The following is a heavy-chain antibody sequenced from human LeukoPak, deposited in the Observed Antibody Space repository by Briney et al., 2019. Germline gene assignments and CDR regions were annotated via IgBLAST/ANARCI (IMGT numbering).Heavy chain of an antibody. Sequence: PSETLSLTCAVYGGSFSGYYWSWIRQPPGKGLEWIGEINHSGSTNYNPSLKSRVTISVDTSKNQFSLKLSSVTAADTAVYYCARARGGRGHSYGLFDYWGQGTLVTVSS. D-gene: IGHD5-18*01. CDR3: ARARGGRGHSYGLFDY. V-gene: IGHV4-34*01. J-gene: IGHJ4*02. CDR1: GGSFSGYY. CDR2: INHSGST.